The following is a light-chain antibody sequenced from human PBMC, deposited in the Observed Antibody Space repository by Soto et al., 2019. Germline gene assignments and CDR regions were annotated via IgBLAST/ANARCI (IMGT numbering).Light chain of an antibody. Sequence: EIVMTQSPATLSVSPGERATLCCRASQSVGSNLAWYQQKPGQAPRLLIYGASTRATGIPARFSGSGSGTEFTLTIRSLQSEDFAIYFCQQYNNWPPDRTFGQGTKVEIK. CDR1: QSVGSN. V-gene: IGKV3-15*01. J-gene: IGKJ1*01. CDR2: GAS. CDR3: QQYNNWPPDRT.